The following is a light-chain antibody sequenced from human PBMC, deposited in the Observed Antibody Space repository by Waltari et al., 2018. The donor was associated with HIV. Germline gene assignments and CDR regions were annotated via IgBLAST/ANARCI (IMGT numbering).Light chain of an antibody. Sequence: SYVLTQSPSVSVALGQTASIACGGNNIGSKSVHWYQQKPGQAPALVIYDDRDRPSGIPERFSGSNSGHTATLSIGRVEAGDEADYYCQVWESSSDHVVIGGGTKLTV. CDR1: NIGSKS. V-gene: IGLV3-21*02. J-gene: IGLJ2*01. CDR3: QVWESSSDHVV. CDR2: DDR.